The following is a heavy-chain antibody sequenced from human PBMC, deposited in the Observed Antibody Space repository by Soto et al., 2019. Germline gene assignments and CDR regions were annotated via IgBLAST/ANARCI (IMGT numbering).Heavy chain of an antibody. CDR1: GFTVSSNY. CDR3: ASRGPLFWSGLDY. D-gene: IGHD3-3*01. V-gene: IGHV3-53*01. CDR2: IYSGGST. Sequence: GGSLSLSCAASGFTVSSNYMSWVRQAPGKGLEWVSVIYSGGSTYYAYSVKGRFTISRDNSKNTLYLQMNSLRAEDTAVYYCASRGPLFWSGLDYWGQGTLVTVSS. J-gene: IGHJ4*02.